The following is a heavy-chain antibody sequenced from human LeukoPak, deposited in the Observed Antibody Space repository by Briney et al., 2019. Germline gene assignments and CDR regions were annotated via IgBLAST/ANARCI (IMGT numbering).Heavy chain of an antibody. CDR2: ISIDGSKT. Sequence: GGSLRLSCAASEFTLSNYWMHWVRQAPGKGLVWVSRISIDGSKTTYADSVRGRFAISRDNAKQTVHLQMNCLRSEHRALYYIIRAMSGRYVFFDYWGQGSLVTVSS. J-gene: IGHJ4*02. CDR3: IRAMSGRYVFFDY. V-gene: IGHV3-74*03. CDR1: EFTLSNYW. D-gene: IGHD6-19*01.